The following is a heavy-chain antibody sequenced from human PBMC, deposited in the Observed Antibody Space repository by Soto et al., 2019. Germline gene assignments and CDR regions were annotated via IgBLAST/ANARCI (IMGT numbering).Heavy chain of an antibody. J-gene: IGHJ4*02. CDR1: GGSISSSSYY. Sequence: PSETLSLTCTVSGGSISSSSYYWGWIRQPPGKGLEWIGYIYYSGSTNYNPSLKSRVTISVDTSKNQLSLKLSSVTAADTAVYYCARSVLHDYWGQGTLVTVSS. CDR3: ARSVLHDY. CDR2: IYYSGST. V-gene: IGHV4-61*05. D-gene: IGHD4-4*01.